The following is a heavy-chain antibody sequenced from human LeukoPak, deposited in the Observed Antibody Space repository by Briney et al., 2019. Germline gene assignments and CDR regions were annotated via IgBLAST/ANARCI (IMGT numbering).Heavy chain of an antibody. J-gene: IGHJ4*02. CDR1: GYTFTGYY. D-gene: IGHD6-13*01. V-gene: IGHV1-2*02. Sequence: ASVKVSCKASGYTFTGYYMHWVRQAPGQGLEWMGWINPNSGGTNYAQKFQGRVTMTRDTSISTAYMELSRLRSDDTAVYYCARSIAAAGFESFDYWGQGTLVTVPS. CDR2: INPNSGGT. CDR3: ARSIAAAGFESFDY.